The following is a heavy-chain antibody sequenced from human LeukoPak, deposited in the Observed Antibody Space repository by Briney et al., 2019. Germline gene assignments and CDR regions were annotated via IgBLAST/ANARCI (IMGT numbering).Heavy chain of an antibody. CDR2: INPSGGGT. Sequence: GASVKVSCKASGYTFTSYYMHWVRQAPGQGLEWMGIINPSGGGTSYAQKFQGRVTMTRDTSTSTVYMELSSLRSEDTAVYYCARDPGGYFDPGGFDYWGQGTLVTVSS. V-gene: IGHV1-46*01. CDR3: ARDPGGYFDPGGFDY. D-gene: IGHD3-9*01. CDR1: GYTFTSYY. J-gene: IGHJ4*02.